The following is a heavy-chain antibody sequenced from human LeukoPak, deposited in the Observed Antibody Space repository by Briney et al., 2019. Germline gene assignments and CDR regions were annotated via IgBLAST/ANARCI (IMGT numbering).Heavy chain of an antibody. CDR1: GGSISTYY. D-gene: IGHD3-10*01. J-gene: IGHJ5*02. V-gene: IGHV4-59*12. Sequence: SETLSLTFTVSGGSISTYYWSWIRQPPEKGLEWIGDVYHSGGTNYNPSLKSRVTISVDTSKNQFSLRLTSVTAADTAVYYCARVTPSFAHNWFDPWGQGTLVTVSS. CDR3: ARVTPSFAHNWFDP. CDR2: VYHSGGT.